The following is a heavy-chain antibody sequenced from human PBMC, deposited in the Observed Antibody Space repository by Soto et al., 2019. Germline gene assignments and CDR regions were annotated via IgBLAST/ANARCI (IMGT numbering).Heavy chain of an antibody. V-gene: IGHV1-8*01. D-gene: IGHD5-12*01. CDR2: MNPNSGNT. CDR3: ARGSDSGYDYRGAGYYYYYMDV. CDR1: GYTFTSYD. Sequence: VSVKVSCKASGYTFTSYDINWVRQATGQGLEWMGWMNPNSGNTGYAQKFQGRVTMTRNTSISTAYMELSSLRSEDTAVYYCARGSDSGYDYRGAGYYYYYMDVWGKGTTVTVSS. J-gene: IGHJ6*03.